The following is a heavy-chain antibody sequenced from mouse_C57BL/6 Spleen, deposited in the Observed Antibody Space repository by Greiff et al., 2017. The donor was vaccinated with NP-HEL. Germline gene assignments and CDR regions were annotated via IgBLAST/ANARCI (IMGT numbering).Heavy chain of an antibody. CDR1: GFTFSSYA. D-gene: IGHD1-1*01. V-gene: IGHV5-4*01. CDR3: ARDPNYYGSTREGHYFDY. CDR2: ISDGGSYT. J-gene: IGHJ2*01. Sequence: EVKVVESGGGLVKPGGSLKLSCAASGFTFSSYAMSWVRQTPEKRLEWVATISDGGSYTYYPDNVKGRFTISRDNAKNNLYLQMSHLKSEDTAMYYCARDPNYYGSTREGHYFDYWGQGTTLTVSS.